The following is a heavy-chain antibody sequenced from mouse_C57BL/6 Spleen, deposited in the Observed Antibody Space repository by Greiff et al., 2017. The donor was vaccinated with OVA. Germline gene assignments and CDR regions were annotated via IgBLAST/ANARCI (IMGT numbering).Heavy chain of an antibody. V-gene: IGHV1-80*01. Sequence: VQLQQSGAELVPPGASVTISCNASGYAFRSYWMTWVKQRPGKGLEWIGQIYPGDGDTNYNGKFKGKATLTADKSSSTAYMQLSSLTSEDSAVYFCARRAYYYDFDYWGQGTTLTVSS. J-gene: IGHJ2*01. D-gene: IGHD1-1*01. CDR3: ARRAYYYDFDY. CDR2: IYPGDGDT. CDR1: GYAFRSYW.